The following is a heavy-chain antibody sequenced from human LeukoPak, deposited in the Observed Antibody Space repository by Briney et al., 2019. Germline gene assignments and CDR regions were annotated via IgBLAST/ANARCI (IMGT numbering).Heavy chain of an antibody. Sequence: GASVKVSCKASGYTFTGYYMHWVRQAPGKGLEWMGGFDPEDGETIYAQKFQGRVTMTEDTSTDTAYMELSSLRSEDTAVYYCATSAGGCGRYWGQGTLVTVSS. J-gene: IGHJ4*02. D-gene: IGHD6-19*01. CDR1: GYTFTGYY. CDR3: ATSAGGCGRY. V-gene: IGHV1-24*01. CDR2: FDPEDGET.